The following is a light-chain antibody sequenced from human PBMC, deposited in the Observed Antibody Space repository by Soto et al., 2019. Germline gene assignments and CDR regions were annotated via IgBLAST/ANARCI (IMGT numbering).Light chain of an antibody. CDR1: TRDVDDYNYY. V-gene: IGLV2-14*03. Sequence: QSALTQPASVSGSPGQSITISCTGTTRDVDDYNYYVSWYQQHPGKAPKLIIYNFTNRPSGVSSRFSGSKSGNTASLTISGLQAEDEADYYCSSYIFGNIRVFGGGTKLTVL. CDR3: SSYIFGNIRV. J-gene: IGLJ2*01. CDR2: NFT.